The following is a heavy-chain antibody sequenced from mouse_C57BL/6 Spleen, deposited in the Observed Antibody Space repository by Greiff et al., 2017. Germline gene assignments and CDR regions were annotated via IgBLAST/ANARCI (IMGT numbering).Heavy chain of an antibody. J-gene: IGHJ3*01. Sequence: EVKLQESGPGMVKPSQSLSLTCTVTGYSITSGYDWHWIRHFPGNKLEWMGYISYSGSTNYNPSLKSRISITHDTSKNHFFLKLNSVTTEDTATYYCARGLYDYDDSPAYWGQGTLVTVSA. CDR1: GYSITSGYD. V-gene: IGHV3-1*01. D-gene: IGHD2-4*01. CDR2: ISYSGST. CDR3: ARGLYDYDDSPAY.